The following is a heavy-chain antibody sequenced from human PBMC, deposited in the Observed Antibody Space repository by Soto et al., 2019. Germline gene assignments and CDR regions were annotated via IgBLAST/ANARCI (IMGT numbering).Heavy chain of an antibody. V-gene: IGHV4-34*01. J-gene: IGHJ5*02. D-gene: IGHD3-9*01. Sequence: PSETLSLTCAVYGGSFSGYYWSWIRQPPGKGLEWIGEINHSGSTNYNPSLKSRVTISVDTSKNQFSLKLSSVTAADTAVYYCARGQGPNRAYFDWLFWFDPWGQGTLVTVSS. CDR2: INHSGST. CDR1: GGSFSGYY. CDR3: ARGQGPNRAYFDWLFWFDP.